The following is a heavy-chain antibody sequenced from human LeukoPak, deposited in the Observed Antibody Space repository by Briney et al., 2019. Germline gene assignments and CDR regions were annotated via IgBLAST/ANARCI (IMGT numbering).Heavy chain of an antibody. CDR3: ARATRIAAARVTYYYGMDV. V-gene: IGHV4-39*07. CDR1: YGSISTTGYY. Sequence: KSSETLSLTCTVSYGSISTTGYYWGWIRQPPGKGLEWIGNIYYSGSTNYNPSLKSRVTISVDTSKNQFSLKLSSVTAADTAVYYCARATRIAAARVTYYYGMDVWGQGTTVTVSS. CDR2: IYYSGST. D-gene: IGHD6-13*01. J-gene: IGHJ6*02.